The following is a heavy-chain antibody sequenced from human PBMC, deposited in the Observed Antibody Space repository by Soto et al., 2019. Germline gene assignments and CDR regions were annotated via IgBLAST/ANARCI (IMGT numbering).Heavy chain of an antibody. CDR2: ISAGGDAT. CDR1: GFTFSNYA. CDR3: AKDTGSDYYYDSSGYYSAFDV. Sequence: LRLSCAASGFTFSNYAMNWARQAPGKGLEWVSTISAGGDATFYADSVKGRFTISRDNSKNTLYLQMNSLRAADTAVYYCAKDTGSDYYYDSSGYYSAFDVWGQGTMVTVSS. V-gene: IGHV3-23*01. J-gene: IGHJ3*01. D-gene: IGHD3-22*01.